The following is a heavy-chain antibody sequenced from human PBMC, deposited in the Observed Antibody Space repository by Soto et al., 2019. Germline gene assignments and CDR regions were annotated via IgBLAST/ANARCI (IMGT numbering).Heavy chain of an antibody. CDR3: AREKDSSSWYPFDP. Sequence: GGSLRLSCAASGFTFSSYAMHWVRQAPGKGLEWVAVISYDGSNKYYADSVKGRFTISRDNSKNTLYLQMNSLRAEDMAVYYCAREKDSSSWYPFDPWGQGTLVTVSS. J-gene: IGHJ5*02. D-gene: IGHD6-13*01. CDR2: ISYDGSNK. CDR1: GFTFSSYA. V-gene: IGHV3-30-3*01.